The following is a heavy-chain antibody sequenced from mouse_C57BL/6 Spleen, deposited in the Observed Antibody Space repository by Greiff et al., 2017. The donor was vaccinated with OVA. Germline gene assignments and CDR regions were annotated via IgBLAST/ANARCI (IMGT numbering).Heavy chain of an antibody. CDR3: ARGGCPYYGSFYAMDY. CDR1: GYAFSSYW. D-gene: IGHD1-1*01. CDR2: IYPGDGDT. Sequence: QVHVKQSGAELVKPGASVKISCKASGYAFSSYWMNWVKQRPGKGLEWIGQIYPGDGDTNYNGKFKGKATLTADKSSSTAYMQLSSLTSEDSAVYFCARGGCPYYGSFYAMDYWGQGTSVTVSS. J-gene: IGHJ4*01. V-gene: IGHV1-80*01.